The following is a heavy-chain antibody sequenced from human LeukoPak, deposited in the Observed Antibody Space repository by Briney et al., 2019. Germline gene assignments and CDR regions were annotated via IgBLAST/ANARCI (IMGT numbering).Heavy chain of an antibody. D-gene: IGHD3-10*01. CDR1: GFTFDDYA. CDR3: AKDFGSGSYSPNWFDP. V-gene: IGHV3-9*01. J-gene: IGHJ5*02. Sequence: GRSLRLSCAASGFTFDDYAMHWVRQAPGKGLEWVSGISWNSGSIGYADSVKGRFTISRDNAKNPLYLQMNSLRAEDTALYYCAKDFGSGSYSPNWFDPWGQGTLVTVSS. CDR2: ISWNSGSI.